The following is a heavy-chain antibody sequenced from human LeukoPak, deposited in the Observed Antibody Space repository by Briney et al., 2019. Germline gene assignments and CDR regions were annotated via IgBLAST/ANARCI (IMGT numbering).Heavy chain of an antibody. CDR1: GFTFSSYS. CDR3: AKFHRGYSYGYYFDY. D-gene: IGHD5-18*01. Sequence: PGGSLRLSCAASGFTFSSYSMSWVRQAPGKGLEWVSAISGSGGSTYYADSVKGRFTISRDNSKNTLYLQMNSLRAEDTAVYYCAKFHRGYSYGYYFDYWGQGTLVTVSS. J-gene: IGHJ4*02. CDR2: ISGSGGST. V-gene: IGHV3-23*01.